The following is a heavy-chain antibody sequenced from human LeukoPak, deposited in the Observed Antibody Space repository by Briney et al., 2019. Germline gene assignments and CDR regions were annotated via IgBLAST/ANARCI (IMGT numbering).Heavy chain of an antibody. CDR3: ARRGRVREYFDS. D-gene: IGHD4/OR15-4a*01. Sequence: GESLKISCKGSGYSFTSYWIAWVRQMPGRGLEWMGFIYPGDSDTRYSTSFQGQVTISADKSISTAYLQWSSLKASDSAIYYCARRGRVREYFDSWGQGTLVAVSS. CDR1: GYSFTSYW. J-gene: IGHJ4*02. CDR2: IYPGDSDT. V-gene: IGHV5-51*01.